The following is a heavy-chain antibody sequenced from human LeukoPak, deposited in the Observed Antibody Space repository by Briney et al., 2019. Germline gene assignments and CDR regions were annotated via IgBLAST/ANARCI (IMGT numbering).Heavy chain of an antibody. CDR1: GLTFSSFA. J-gene: IGHJ4*02. D-gene: IGHD2-2*01. CDR2: ISCSGGSK. CDR3: ARDVGDIVVVPAAGTFDY. Sequence: GGSLRLSCAAPGLTFSSFAMNCPPHVPGEALEWLSAISCSGGSKYTADSVKGRFIIARDNSKKTLYLQMNSLRAEDTALCYCARDVGDIVVVPAAGTFDYWGEGTLVTVSS. V-gene: IGHV3-23*01.